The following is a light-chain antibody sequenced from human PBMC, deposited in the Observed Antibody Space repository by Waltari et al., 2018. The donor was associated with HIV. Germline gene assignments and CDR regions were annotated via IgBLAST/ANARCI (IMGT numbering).Light chain of an antibody. CDR3: CSYAGSSTLGV. CDR2: EGS. V-gene: IGLV2-23*01. Sequence: QSALTQPAPVSGSPGQSTTISCTGTSSDVGRYNFVSWYQQHPGNAPKLIIYEGSKLPSRVYNRFSGSKSGNTACLTISGLQAEDEADYYCCSYAGSSTLGVFGGGTKLTVL. J-gene: IGLJ2*01. CDR1: SSDVGRYNF.